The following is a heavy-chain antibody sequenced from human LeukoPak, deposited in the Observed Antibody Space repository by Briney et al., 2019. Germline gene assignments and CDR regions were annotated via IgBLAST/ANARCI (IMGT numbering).Heavy chain of an antibody. V-gene: IGHV3-23*01. D-gene: IGHD3-10*01. CDR3: VKGHGST. J-gene: IGHJ3*01. CDR2: ISAYGASS. Sequence: GGSLRLSCAASGFTFTSNNMNWVRQAPGKGLEWVSVISAYGASSNYAESVKGRFTISRDNSKNTVSLQMNSLRVEDTAVYYCVKGHGSTWGRGTMVTVSA. CDR1: GFTFTSNN.